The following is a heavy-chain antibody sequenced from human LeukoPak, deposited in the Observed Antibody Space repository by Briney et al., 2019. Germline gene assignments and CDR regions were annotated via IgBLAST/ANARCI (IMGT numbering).Heavy chain of an antibody. CDR3: ARGRSNYYGMDV. Sequence: SETLSLTCAVYGGSFSGYYWSWIRQPPGKGLEWIGYIYYNGNTNYSPSLKSRVTMSVDTSKNLFSLKVSSVTAADTAVYYCARGRSNYYGMDVWGQGTTVTVSS. D-gene: IGHD1-26*01. V-gene: IGHV4-59*01. CDR1: GGSFSGYY. CDR2: IYYNGNT. J-gene: IGHJ6*02.